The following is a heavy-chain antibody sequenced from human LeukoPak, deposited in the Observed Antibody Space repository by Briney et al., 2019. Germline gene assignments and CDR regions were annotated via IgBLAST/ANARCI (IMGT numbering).Heavy chain of an antibody. V-gene: IGHV4-59*01. D-gene: IGHD3-22*01. CDR1: GGSISSYY. CDR2: IYYSGTT. CDR3: ARGPNYSSGYHHFDY. J-gene: IGHJ4*02. Sequence: SETLSLTCTVSGGSISSYYWSWLRQPPGKGLEWIGYIYYSGTTNYNPSLKSRVTISVDTSKNQFSLKLSSVTAADTAVYYCARGPNYSSGYHHFDYWGQGTLVTVSS.